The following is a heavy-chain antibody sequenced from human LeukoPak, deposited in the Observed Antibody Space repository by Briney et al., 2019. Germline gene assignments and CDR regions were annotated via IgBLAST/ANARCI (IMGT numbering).Heavy chain of an antibody. J-gene: IGHJ4*02. CDR3: TTGAWIQLWLADY. D-gene: IGHD5-18*01. Sequence: GGSLRLSCATSGLTFANAWMSWVRQAPGKGLEWVGRIKSKTDGETTDYAAPVKGRFTISRDDSKATLYLQMNSLKAEDTAVYYCTTGAWIQLWLADYWGRGTLVTVSS. CDR2: IKSKTDGETT. CDR1: GLTFANAW. V-gene: IGHV3-15*01.